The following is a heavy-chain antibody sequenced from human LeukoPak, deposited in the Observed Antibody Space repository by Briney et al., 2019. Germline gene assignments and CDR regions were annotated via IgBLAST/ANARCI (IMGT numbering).Heavy chain of an antibody. CDR1: GYTFTSYD. D-gene: IGHD3-10*01. V-gene: IGHV1-8*03. Sequence: ASVKVSCKASGYTFTSYDINWVRQATGQGLEWMGWMNPNSGNTGYAQKFQGRVTITRNTSISTAYMELSSLRSEDTAVYYCASWDYYGSGSQNNWFDPWGQGTLVTVSS. CDR2: MNPNSGNT. CDR3: ASWDYYGSGSQNNWFDP. J-gene: IGHJ5*02.